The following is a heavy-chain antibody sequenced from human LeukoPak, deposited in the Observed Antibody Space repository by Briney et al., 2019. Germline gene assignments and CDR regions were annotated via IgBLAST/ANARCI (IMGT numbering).Heavy chain of an antibody. D-gene: IGHD3-22*01. V-gene: IGHV7-4-1*02. CDR1: GYTVTNNT. J-gene: IGHJ1*01. Sequence: ASVKVSCKASGYTVTNNTINWVRLAPGQGLEWMGWIDTNTGNPTYAQGFTGRFVFSLDTSVTTTFLQISSLKTEDTAVYFCTRGRDTTGYFVYWGQGTLVTVSS. CDR3: TRGRDTTGYFVY. CDR2: IDTNTGNP.